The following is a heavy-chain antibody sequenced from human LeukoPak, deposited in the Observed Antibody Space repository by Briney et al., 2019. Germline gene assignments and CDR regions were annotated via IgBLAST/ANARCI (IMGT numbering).Heavy chain of an antibody. Sequence: SETLSLTCSVSDSSISPYYWSWIRQPPGKGLEWIGYIYYSEDAYYNPSLSGSTNYNPSLKSRVTILLDTSKNQFSLKLSSVTAADTAVYYCARIRYSYGDYWGQGTLVTVSS. CDR3: ARIRYSYGDY. V-gene: IGHV4-59*01. CDR2: IYYSEDAYYNPSLSGST. CDR1: DSSISPYY. D-gene: IGHD5-18*01. J-gene: IGHJ4*02.